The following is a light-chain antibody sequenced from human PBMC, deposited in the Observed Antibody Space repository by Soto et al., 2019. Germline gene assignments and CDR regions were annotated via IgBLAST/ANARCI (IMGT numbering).Light chain of an antibody. CDR1: SSDVGGYNY. V-gene: IGLV2-14*01. Sequence: QSVLTQPASVSGSPGQSITISCAGTSSDVGGYNYVSWYQYHPGKAPKLLIYKVSDRPSGVSNRFSGSKSGNTASLTISGLQAEDEADYYCSSFRSVGTWVFGGGTKLTVL. J-gene: IGLJ3*02. CDR3: SSFRSVGTWV. CDR2: KVS.